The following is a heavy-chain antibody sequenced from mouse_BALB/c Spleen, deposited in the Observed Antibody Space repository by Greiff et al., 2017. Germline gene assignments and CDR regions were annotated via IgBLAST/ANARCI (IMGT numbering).Heavy chain of an antibody. V-gene: IGHV3-8*02. D-gene: IGHD2-4*01. Sequence: EVQVVESGPSLVKPSQTLSLTCSVTGDSITSGYWNWIRKFPGNKLEYMGYISYSGSTYYNPSLKSRISITRDTSKNQYYLQLNSVTTEDTATYYCARGYDYDGVWFAYWGQGTLVTVSA. CDR3: ARGYDYDGVWFAY. CDR2: ISYSGST. J-gene: IGHJ3*01. CDR1: GDSITSGY.